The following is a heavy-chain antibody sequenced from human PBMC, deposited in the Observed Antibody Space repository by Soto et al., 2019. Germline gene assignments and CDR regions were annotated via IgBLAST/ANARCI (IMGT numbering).Heavy chain of an antibody. CDR3: AHSIVVVTADYGMDV. CDR2: IYWNDDK. Sequence: NTLKESGPSLVKPPQTLPLACTFFGFLLSTRGVGGGLIRSPPGKALEWLALIYWNDDKRYSPSLKSRPTITKDTSKNQVVLTMTNMDPVDTATYYCAHSIVVVTADYGMDVWGQGTTVTVSS. CDR1: GFLLSTRGVG. V-gene: IGHV2-5*01. J-gene: IGHJ6*02. D-gene: IGHD2-21*02.